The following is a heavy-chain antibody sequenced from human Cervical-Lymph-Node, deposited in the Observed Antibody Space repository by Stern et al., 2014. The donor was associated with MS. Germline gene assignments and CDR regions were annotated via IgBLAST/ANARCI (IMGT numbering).Heavy chain of an antibody. CDR2: IYPTDSDT. Sequence: EVQLVESGAEVKKPGESLKISCKGSGYSFSNHWIGWMRQMPGKGLEWMGMIYPTDSDTRYSPSFQGQVTISADTSISTAYLQWSSLKASDTAIYYCAKPGGSSHFDYWGQGTLVTVSS. CDR1: GYSFSNHW. V-gene: IGHV5-51*03. CDR3: AKPGGSSHFDY. D-gene: IGHD1-14*01. J-gene: IGHJ4*02.